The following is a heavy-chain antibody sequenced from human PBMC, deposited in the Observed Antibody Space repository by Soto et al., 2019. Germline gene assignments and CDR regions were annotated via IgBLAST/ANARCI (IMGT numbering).Heavy chain of an antibody. CDR2: IIPILDIP. CDR3: ASHFTGVLVLGTSPPGGDNYGWDV. D-gene: IGHD2-8*02. V-gene: IGHV1-69*02. Sequence: QVQLVQSGAEVKKPGSSVKVSCKASGGTFSRYTFTWVRQAPGQGLEWMGRIIPILDIPNYAQNFQGRVTITADKSTSTDYMELSSLTSADTAVYYCASHFTGVLVLGTSPPGGDNYGWDVWGQGTTVTVSS. J-gene: IGHJ6*02. CDR1: GGTFSRYT.